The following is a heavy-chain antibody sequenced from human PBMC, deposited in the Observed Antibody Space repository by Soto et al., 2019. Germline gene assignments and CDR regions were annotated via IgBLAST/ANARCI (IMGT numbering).Heavy chain of an antibody. CDR1: GGSISSSSYY. D-gene: IGHD3-10*01. V-gene: IGHV4-39*01. J-gene: IGHJ3*02. CDR3: ARFPTGAGVAFDI. CDR2: IYYSGST. Sequence: SETLSLTCTVSGGSISSSSYYWGWIRQPPGKGLEWIGSIYYSGSTYYNPSLKSRVTISVDTSKNQFSLKLSSVTAADTAVYYCARFPTGAGVAFDIWGQGTMVTVSS.